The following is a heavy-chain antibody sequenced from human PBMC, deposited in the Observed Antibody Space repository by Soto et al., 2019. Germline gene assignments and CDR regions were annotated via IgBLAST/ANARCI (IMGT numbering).Heavy chain of an antibody. Sequence: GASVKVSCKVSGYTLTELSMHWVRQAPGKGLEWMGGFDPEDGETIYAQKFQGRVTMTTDTSTSTAYMELRSLRSDDTAVYYCARDPMNLWRTYYDFWSGYYNWFDPWGQGTLVTVSS. CDR1: GYTLTELS. CDR3: ARDPMNLWRTYYDFWSGYYNWFDP. D-gene: IGHD3-3*01. V-gene: IGHV1-24*01. CDR2: FDPEDGET. J-gene: IGHJ5*02.